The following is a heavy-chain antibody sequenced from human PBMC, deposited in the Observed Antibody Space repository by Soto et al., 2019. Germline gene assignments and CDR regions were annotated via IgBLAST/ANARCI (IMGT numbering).Heavy chain of an antibody. CDR1: GGSISSSSYY. J-gene: IGHJ4*02. D-gene: IGHD1-1*01. CDR2: IYYSGST. V-gene: IGHV4-39*01. CDR3: ARRLRKTTFDY. Sequence: SETLSLTCTVSGGSISSSSYYWGWIRQPPGKGLEWIGSIYYSGSTYYNPSLKSRVTISVDTSKNQFSLKLSSVTAADTAVYYCARRLRKTTFDYWGQGTLVSVTS.